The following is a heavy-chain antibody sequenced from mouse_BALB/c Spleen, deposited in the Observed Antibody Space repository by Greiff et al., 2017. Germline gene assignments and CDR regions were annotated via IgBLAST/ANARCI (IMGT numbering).Heavy chain of an antibody. D-gene: IGHD2-2*01. Sequence: QVQLQQSGAELVKPGASVKLSCKASGYTFTSYYMYWVKQRPGQGLEWIGEINPSNGGTNFNEKFKSKATLTVDKSSSTAYMQLSSLTSEDSAVYYCTRGGYGCYFDYWGQGTTLTVSS. V-gene: IGHV1S81*02. CDR2: INPSNGGT. CDR1: GYTFTSYY. CDR3: TRGGYGCYFDY. J-gene: IGHJ2*01.